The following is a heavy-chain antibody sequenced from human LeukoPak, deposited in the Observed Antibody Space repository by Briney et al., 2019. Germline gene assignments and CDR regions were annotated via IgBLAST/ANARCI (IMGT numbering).Heavy chain of an antibody. CDR2: ISGSGGST. D-gene: IGHD3-10*01. V-gene: IGHV3-23*01. J-gene: IGHJ4*02. CDR1: GFTFSSYA. CDR3: AKGQITMVRGVIPYTSLDY. Sequence: PGGSLRLSCVGSGFTFSSYAMSWVRQAPGKGLEWVSAISGSGGSTYYADSVKGRFTISRDNSKNTLYLQMNSLRAEDTAVYYCAKGQITMVRGVIPYTSLDYWGQGTLVTVSS.